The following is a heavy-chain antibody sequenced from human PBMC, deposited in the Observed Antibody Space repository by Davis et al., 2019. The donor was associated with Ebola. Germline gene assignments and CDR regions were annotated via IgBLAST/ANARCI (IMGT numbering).Heavy chain of an antibody. CDR3: ARPTWGPGYYYGMDV. Sequence: GESLKISCAASGFTFSSYAMHWVRQAPGKGLEWAAVISYDGSNKYYADSVKGRFTISRDNSKNTLYLQMNSLRAEDTAVYYCARPTWGPGYYYGMDVWGKGTTVTVSS. CDR2: ISYDGSNK. J-gene: IGHJ6*04. CDR1: GFTFSSYA. D-gene: IGHD7-27*01. V-gene: IGHV3-30-3*01.